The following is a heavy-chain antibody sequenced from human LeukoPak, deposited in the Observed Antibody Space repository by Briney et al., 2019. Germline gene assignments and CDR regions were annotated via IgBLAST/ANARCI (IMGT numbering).Heavy chain of an antibody. CDR2: ISWNSGSI. J-gene: IGHJ4*02. D-gene: IGHD3-16*01. CDR1: GFTFDDYA. Sequence: GGSLRLSCAASGFTFDDYAMHWVRQAPGKGLEWVSGISWNSGSIGYADSVKGRFTISRDNAKNSLYLQMNSLRAEDTAVYYCAKDSWGPLDYWGQGTLVTVSS. V-gene: IGHV3-9*01. CDR3: AKDSWGPLDY.